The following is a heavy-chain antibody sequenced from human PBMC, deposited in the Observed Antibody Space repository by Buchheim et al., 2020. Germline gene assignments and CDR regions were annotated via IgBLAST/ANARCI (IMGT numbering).Heavy chain of an antibody. CDR2: IYYSGST. CDR1: GGSISSYY. J-gene: IGHJ6*02. D-gene: IGHD2/OR15-2a*01. CDR3: ARFYKDYYYCYGMDV. Sequence: QVQLQESGPGLVKPSETLSLTCTVSGGSISSYYWSWIRQPPGKGLEWIWYIYYSGSTNYNPSLKSRLTISADTSKNQFLLQLSSVTAADTAVYYCARFYKDYYYCYGMDVWGQGTT. V-gene: IGHV4-59*08.